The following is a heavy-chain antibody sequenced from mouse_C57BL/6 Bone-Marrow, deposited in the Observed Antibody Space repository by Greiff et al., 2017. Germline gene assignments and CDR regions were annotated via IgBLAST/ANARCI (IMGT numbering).Heavy chain of an antibody. CDR3: ARGRFDY. J-gene: IGHJ2*01. V-gene: IGHV5-4*01. CDR1: GFTFSSYA. CDR2: ISDGGSYT. Sequence: EVQLQQSGGGLVKPGGSLKLSCAASGFTFSSYAMSWVRQTPEKRLEWVATISDGGSYTYYPDNVKGRFTLSRDNAKNNLYLQMSHLKSEDTAMYYCARGRFDYWGQGTTLTVSS.